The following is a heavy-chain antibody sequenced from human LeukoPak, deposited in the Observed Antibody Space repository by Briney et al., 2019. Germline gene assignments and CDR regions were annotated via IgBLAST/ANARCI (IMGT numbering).Heavy chain of an antibody. CDR3: ATSRYYYSVYMDL. J-gene: IGHJ6*03. Sequence: PSEILPSSCTVSGDSISSYYWSWIRQPPGKGLEWIGYIDYSGRTSYSPSLKRRVTISVDTSKKQFSLKLTSVTAADTAVYYCATSRYYYSVYMDLGG. CDR1: GDSISSYY. V-gene: IGHV4-59*08. CDR2: IDYSGRT.